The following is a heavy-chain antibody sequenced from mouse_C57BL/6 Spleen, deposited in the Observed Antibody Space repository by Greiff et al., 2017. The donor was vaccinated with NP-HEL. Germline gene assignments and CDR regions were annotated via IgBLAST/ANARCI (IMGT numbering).Heavy chain of an antibody. D-gene: IGHD2-3*01. CDR2: LYWDDDK. Sequence: QVTLKVSGPGILQSSQTLSLTCSFSGFSLSTSGMGVSWIRQPSGKGLEWLAHLYWDDDKRYNPSPKSRLTISKDTSRNQVFLKITRVDTADTATYYCARRIYDGYYVGYYFDYWGQGTTLTVSS. J-gene: IGHJ2*01. CDR1: GFSLSTSGMG. CDR3: ARRIYDGYYVGYYFDY. V-gene: IGHV8-12*01.